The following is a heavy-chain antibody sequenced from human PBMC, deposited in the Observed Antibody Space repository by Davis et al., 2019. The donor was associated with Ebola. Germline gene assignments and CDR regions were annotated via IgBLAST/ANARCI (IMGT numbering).Heavy chain of an antibody. Sequence: SVKVSCKASGGTFRIFGINWVRQAPGQGLEWIGVIIPTYATSYYAQKFQGRVTITADESTSTAYMELSSLKSEDTAVYFCARSAIAYCSGGSCYFDYWGQGTLVTVSS. J-gene: IGHJ4*02. D-gene: IGHD2-15*01. CDR3: ARSAIAYCSGGSCYFDY. CDR1: GGTFRIFG. V-gene: IGHV1-69*13. CDR2: IIPTYATS.